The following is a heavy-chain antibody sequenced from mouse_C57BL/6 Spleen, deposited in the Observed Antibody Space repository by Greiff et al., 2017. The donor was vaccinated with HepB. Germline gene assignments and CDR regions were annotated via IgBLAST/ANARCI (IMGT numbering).Heavy chain of an antibody. CDR1: GYTFTSYW. Sequence: QVQLKQPGAELVKPGASVKLSCKASGYTFTSYWMHWVKQRPGQGLEWIGMIHPNSGSTNYNEKFKSKATLTVDKSSSTAYMQLSSLTSEDSAVYYCARSDYGSREHSYYFDYWGQGTTLTVSS. J-gene: IGHJ2*01. D-gene: IGHD1-1*01. CDR3: ARSDYGSREHSYYFDY. V-gene: IGHV1-64*01. CDR2: IHPNSGST.